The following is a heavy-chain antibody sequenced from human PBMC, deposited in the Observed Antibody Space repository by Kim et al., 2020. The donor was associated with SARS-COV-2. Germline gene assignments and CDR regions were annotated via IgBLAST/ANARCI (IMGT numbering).Heavy chain of an antibody. CDR1: GASLSGDF. Sequence: SETLSLTCAIDGASLSGDFWSWIRQPPGKGLEWIGDIKHSGTTNYNPALKSRVAFSTDTSKNQLSLTLKSVNAADTAIYYCSKRKRSGFYYWGQGTLVTV. J-gene: IGHJ4*02. D-gene: IGHD3-10*01. CDR3: SKRKRSGFYY. V-gene: IGHV4-34*01. CDR2: IKHSGTT.